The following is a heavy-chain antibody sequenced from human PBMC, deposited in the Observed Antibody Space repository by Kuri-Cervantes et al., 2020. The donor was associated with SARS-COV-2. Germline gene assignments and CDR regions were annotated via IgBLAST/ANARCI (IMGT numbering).Heavy chain of an antibody. V-gene: IGHV4-39*01. D-gene: IGHD3-3*01. CDR2: IYYSGST. CDR3: ARASTTIYGVLIMLFSSNAFAI. CDR1: GGSISSSSYY. J-gene: IGHJ3*02. Sequence: GSLRLSCTVSGGSISSSSYYWGWIRQPPGKGLEWIGSIYYSGSTYYNPSLKSRVTISVDTSKSQFSLKLSSVTAADTAVYYCARASTTIYGVLIMLFSSNAFAIWGQGTLVTVSS.